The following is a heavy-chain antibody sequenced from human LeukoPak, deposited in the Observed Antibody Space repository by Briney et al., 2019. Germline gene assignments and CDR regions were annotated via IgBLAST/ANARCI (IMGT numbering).Heavy chain of an antibody. CDR2: TSPIDSST. J-gene: IGHJ4*02. D-gene: IGHD3-10*01. CDR3: ARVRNYYGSGTYPYFDF. Sequence: GESLEISFQGSGYPLNTYWNAWVRPMPGKGLEYMGSTSPIDSSTTYSPSFQGRLSVSGDKSITTAYLHWSNLQASDTAIYYCARVRNYYGSGTYPYFDFWGQGTLVTVSS. V-gene: IGHV5-51*01. CDR1: GYPLNTYW.